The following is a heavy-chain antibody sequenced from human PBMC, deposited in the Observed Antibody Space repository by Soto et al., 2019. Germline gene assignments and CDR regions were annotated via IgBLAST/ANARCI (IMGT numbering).Heavy chain of an antibody. CDR1: GVSISSDEYY. J-gene: IGHJ6*02. CDR3: ARVLRGYSYHQGANYYYGMDV. D-gene: IGHD5-18*01. V-gene: IGHV4-30-4*01. CDR2: IYYSGST. Sequence: SETLSLTCTVSGVSISSDEYYWSWIRQPPGKGLDWIGYIYYSGSTYYNPSLKSRVTLSVDTSENQFSLEVTSVTAADTAVYYRARVLRGYSYHQGANYYYGMDVWGQGTTVTVSS.